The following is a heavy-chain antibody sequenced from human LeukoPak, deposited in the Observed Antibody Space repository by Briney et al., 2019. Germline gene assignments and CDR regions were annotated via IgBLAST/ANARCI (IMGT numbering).Heavy chain of an antibody. CDR3: ARAGLRGAFDY. J-gene: IGHJ4*02. CDR1: GGSIDTYY. V-gene: IGHV4-59*08. CDR2: IYYSGST. D-gene: IGHD5-12*01. Sequence: SETLSLTCTVSGGSIDTYYWTWIRRPPGKGLEWIGYIYYSGSTNHNPSLKSRVTISVDTSKNQFSLKLSSVTAADTAVYYCARAGLRGAFDYWGQGTLVTVSS.